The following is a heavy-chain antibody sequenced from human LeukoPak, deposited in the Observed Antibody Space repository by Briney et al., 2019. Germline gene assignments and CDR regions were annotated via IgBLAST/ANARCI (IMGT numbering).Heavy chain of an antibody. V-gene: IGHV3-11*01. Sequence: PGGSLRLSCAASGFTFSDYYMSWIRQAPGKGLEWVSYISSSGSTIYYADSVKGRFTISRDNAKNSLYLQMNSLRAEDTALYYCAKDIGRWLLRHDAFDIWGQGTMVTVSS. CDR2: ISSSGSTI. D-gene: IGHD2-21*01. CDR1: GFTFSDYY. J-gene: IGHJ3*02. CDR3: AKDIGRWLLRHDAFDI.